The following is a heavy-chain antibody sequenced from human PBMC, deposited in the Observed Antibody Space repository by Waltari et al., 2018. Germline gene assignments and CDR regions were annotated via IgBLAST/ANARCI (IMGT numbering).Heavy chain of an antibody. CDR2: IYYSGRT. Sequence: QVQLQESGPGLVKPSQTLSLTCTVSGGSISSGXYYWSWIRQHPGKGLEWIGYIYYSGRTYYTPSLKRRVTISVDTSKNQFSLKLSSVTAADTAVYYCARGWGYCSGGSCYHWFDPWGQGTLVTVSS. CDR1: GGSISSGXYY. V-gene: IGHV4-31*03. CDR3: ARGWGYCSGGSCYHWFDP. J-gene: IGHJ5*02. D-gene: IGHD2-15*01.